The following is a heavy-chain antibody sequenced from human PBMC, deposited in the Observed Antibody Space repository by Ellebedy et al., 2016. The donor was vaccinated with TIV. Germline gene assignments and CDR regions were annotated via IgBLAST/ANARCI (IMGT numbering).Heavy chain of an antibody. V-gene: IGHV3-66*04. Sequence: PGGSLRLSCAASGFTVSSNYMSWVRKAPGKGLEWVSVIYSGGNTYYADSVKGRFTVSRDNSKNTLYLQMNSLRAEDTAVYYCERHVNNDSSGYYLIWGQGTQVTVSS. D-gene: IGHD3-22*01. CDR3: ERHVNNDSSGYYLI. CDR2: IYSGGNT. CDR1: GFTVSSNY. J-gene: IGHJ4*02.